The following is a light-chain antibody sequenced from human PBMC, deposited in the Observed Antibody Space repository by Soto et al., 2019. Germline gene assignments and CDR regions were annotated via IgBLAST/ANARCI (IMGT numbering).Light chain of an antibody. CDR3: HQYDSIVQT. V-gene: IGKV3-20*01. Sequence: IVLTQAPCTLSFPQGERATLSCRASQSVSSYLAWYQQRPGQAPRLLIYDASTRATATPDRFTGSGSGTDFTLTISSLEPEDFAVYYCHQYDSIVQTFGQGTKVDIK. CDR1: QSVSSY. CDR2: DAS. J-gene: IGKJ1*01.